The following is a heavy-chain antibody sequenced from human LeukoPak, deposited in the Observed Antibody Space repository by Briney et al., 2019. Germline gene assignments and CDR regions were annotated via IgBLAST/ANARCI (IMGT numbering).Heavy chain of an antibody. CDR1: GFTFNTYT. V-gene: IGHV3-21*01. CDR2: ISSSSSYI. Sequence: PGGSLRLSCAASGFTFNTYTMNWVRQAPGKGLEWVSCISSSSSYIYYADSVKGRFTTSRDNAKNSLYLQMNSLRAEDTAVYYCARDLRSSGYYAFDYWGQGTLVTVSS. D-gene: IGHD3-22*01. CDR3: ARDLRSSGYYAFDY. J-gene: IGHJ4*02.